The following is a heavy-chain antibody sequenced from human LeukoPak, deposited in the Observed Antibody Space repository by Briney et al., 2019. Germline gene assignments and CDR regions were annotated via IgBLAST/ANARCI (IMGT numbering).Heavy chain of an antibody. D-gene: IGHD3-3*01. CDR1: GGSISSSSYY. CDR2: FYYSGST. J-gene: IGHJ6*03. Sequence: SETLSLTCTVSGGSISSSSYYWGWIRQPPGKGLEWIGSFYYSGSTYYNPSLKSRVTISVDTSKNQFSLKLSSVTAADTAVYYCATHDVLRFLEWLSPPVLLNMDVWGKGTTVTVSS. V-gene: IGHV4-39*01. CDR3: ATHDVLRFLEWLSPPVLLNMDV.